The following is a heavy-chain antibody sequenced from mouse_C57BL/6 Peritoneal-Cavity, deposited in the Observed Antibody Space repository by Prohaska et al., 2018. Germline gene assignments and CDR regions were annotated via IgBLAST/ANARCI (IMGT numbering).Heavy chain of an antibody. CDR3: ARWLWYFDV. CDR2: ISSGSSTI. CDR1: GFTFSDYG. V-gene: IGHV5-17*01. Sequence: EVQLVESGGGLVQPGGSLKLSCAASGFTFSDYGMHWVRQDPEKGLEWVAHISSGSSTIYYADTVKGRVTISRDNAKNTLFLQMTSLRSEDTAMYYCARWLWYFDVWGTGTTVTVSS. J-gene: IGHJ1*03.